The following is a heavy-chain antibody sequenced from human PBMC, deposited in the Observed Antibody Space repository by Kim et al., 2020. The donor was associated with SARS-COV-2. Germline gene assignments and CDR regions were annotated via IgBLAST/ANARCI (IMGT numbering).Heavy chain of an antibody. V-gene: IGHV1-18*04. CDR3: ARGTYGDVSFDY. Sequence: ASVKVSCKACGYMFTSYGFSWVRQAPGQGLEWLGWICARDGGTKYGQKVQGRVIMTTDTSTNTAYMELLTLRSDDTAMYYCARGTYGDVSFDYWGQGTLV. D-gene: IGHD4-17*01. CDR2: ICARDGGT. J-gene: IGHJ4*02. CDR1: GYMFTSYG.